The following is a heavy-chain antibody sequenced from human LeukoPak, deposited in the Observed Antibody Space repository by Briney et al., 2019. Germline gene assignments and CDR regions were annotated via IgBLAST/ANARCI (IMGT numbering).Heavy chain of an antibody. CDR3: TTDYCSSTSCPDY. CDR1: GFTFSNAW. Sequence: GGALRLSCATSGFTFSNAWMSWVRQAPGKGLEWVGRIKSKTDGGTTDYAAPVKGRFTISRDDSKNTLYLQMNSLKTEDTAVYYCTTDYCSSTSCPDYWGQGTLVTVSS. D-gene: IGHD2-2*01. V-gene: IGHV3-15*01. J-gene: IGHJ4*02. CDR2: IKSKTDGGTT.